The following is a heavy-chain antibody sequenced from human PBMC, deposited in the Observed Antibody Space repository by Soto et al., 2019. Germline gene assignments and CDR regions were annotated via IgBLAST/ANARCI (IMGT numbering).Heavy chain of an antibody. CDR2: INAGNGNT. Sequence: ASVKVSCKASGYTFTSYAMHWVRQAPGQRLEWMGWINAGNGNTKYSQKFQGRVTITRDTSASTAYMELSSLRSEDTAVYYCARDLNDYGGKDYFDYWGQGTLVTV. D-gene: IGHD4-17*01. CDR1: GYTFTSYA. CDR3: ARDLNDYGGKDYFDY. V-gene: IGHV1-3*01. J-gene: IGHJ4*02.